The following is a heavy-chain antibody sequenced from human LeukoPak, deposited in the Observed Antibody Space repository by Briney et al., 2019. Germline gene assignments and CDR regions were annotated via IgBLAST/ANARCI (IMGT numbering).Heavy chain of an antibody. CDR1: GFTFSAFA. Sequence: GGSLRLSCAASGFTFSAFAMSWVRQAPGKGLEWVSGINDRGSHTYYAESVKGWFTISRDNSKNTLYLQMNSLRAEDTAVYFCAKGLLPDRLRFGMDVWGQGTTVTVSS. J-gene: IGHJ6*02. D-gene: IGHD2-15*01. CDR2: INDRGSHT. V-gene: IGHV3-23*01. CDR3: AKGLLPDRLRFGMDV.